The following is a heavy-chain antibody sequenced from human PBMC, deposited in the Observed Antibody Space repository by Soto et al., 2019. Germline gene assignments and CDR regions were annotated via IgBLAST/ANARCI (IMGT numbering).Heavy chain of an antibody. J-gene: IGHJ6*02. Sequence: SETLSLTCTVSGGSISSGGYYWSWIRQHPGKGLEWIGYIYYSGSTYYNPSLKSRVTISVDTSKNQFSLKLSSVTAADTAVYYCAREVRGGSGSYYKGYYYYGMDVWGQGTTVTVSS. CDR1: GGSISSGGYY. CDR3: AREVRGGSGSYYKGYYYYGMDV. CDR2: IYYSGST. D-gene: IGHD3-10*01. V-gene: IGHV4-31*03.